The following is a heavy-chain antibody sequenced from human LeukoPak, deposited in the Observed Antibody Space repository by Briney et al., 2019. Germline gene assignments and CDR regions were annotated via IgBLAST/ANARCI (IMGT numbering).Heavy chain of an antibody. D-gene: IGHD3-9*01. CDR2: ISPSGAST. V-gene: IGHV1-46*01. J-gene: IGHJ4*02. Sequence: GASVKVSCKASGYTFTNYYMHWVRQAPGQGLEWMGMISPSGASTSYAQKFQGRVTMTRDVSTSTVYMELSGLRSEDTAVYYCASAYYDILGGHFDYWGQGTLVTVSS. CDR3: ASAYYDILGGHFDY. CDR1: GYTFTNYY.